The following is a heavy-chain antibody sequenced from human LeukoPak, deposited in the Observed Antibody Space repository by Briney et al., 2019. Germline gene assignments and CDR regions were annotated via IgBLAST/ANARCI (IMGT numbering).Heavy chain of an antibody. CDR1: GFTFSSYG. CDR3: AKGYAWEASYYYYYMDV. V-gene: IGHV3-30*02. D-gene: IGHD1-26*01. J-gene: IGHJ6*03. CDR2: IRYDGSHK. Sequence: GGSLRLACAASGFTFSSYGIHWVRQAPGKGLEWVAFIRYDGSHKYYADSVKGRFTISRDNSKNTLYLQMNSLRAEDTAVYYCAKGYAWEASYYYYYMDVWGKGTTVTISS.